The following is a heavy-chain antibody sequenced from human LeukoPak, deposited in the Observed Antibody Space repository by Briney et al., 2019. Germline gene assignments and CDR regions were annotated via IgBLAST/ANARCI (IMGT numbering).Heavy chain of an antibody. CDR3: ARDPRNYDFWSGPALDY. CDR1: GFTFSDYY. V-gene: IGHV3-11*01. CDR2: ISSSGSTI. J-gene: IGHJ4*02. Sequence: KSGGSLRLSCAASGFTFSDYYMSWIRQAPGKGLEWVSYISSSGSTIYYADSVKGRFTFSRDNAKNSLYLQMNSLRGEDTAVYYCARDPRNYDFWSGPALDYWGQGTLVTISS. D-gene: IGHD3-3*01.